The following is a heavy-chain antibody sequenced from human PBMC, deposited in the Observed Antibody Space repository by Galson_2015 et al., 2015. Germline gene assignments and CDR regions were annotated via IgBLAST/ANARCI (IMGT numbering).Heavy chain of an antibody. CDR1: GGSISSYY. CDR2: IYYSGST. J-gene: IGHJ3*02. CDR3: ARLPLDAFDI. V-gene: IGHV4-59*01. Sequence: ETLSLPCTVSGGSISSYYWGWIRQPPGKGLEWIGYIYYSGSTNYNPSLKSRVTISVDTSKNQFSLKLSSVTAADTAVYYCARLPLDAFDIWGQGTMVTVSS.